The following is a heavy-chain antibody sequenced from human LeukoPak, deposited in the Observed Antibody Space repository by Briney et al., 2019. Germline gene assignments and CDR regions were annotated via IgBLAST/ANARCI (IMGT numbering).Heavy chain of an antibody. J-gene: IGHJ5*02. CDR1: GYTFTGYY. D-gene: IGHD6-13*01. CDR3: ARENFKGIAAAGPLGWFDP. CDR2: INPNSGGT. V-gene: IGHV1-2*02. Sequence: ASVKVSCKASGYTFTGYYMHWVRQAPGQGLEWMGWINPNSGGTNYAQKFQGRVTMTRDTSISTAYMELSRLRSDDTAVYYCARENFKGIAAAGPLGWFDPWGQGTLVTVSS.